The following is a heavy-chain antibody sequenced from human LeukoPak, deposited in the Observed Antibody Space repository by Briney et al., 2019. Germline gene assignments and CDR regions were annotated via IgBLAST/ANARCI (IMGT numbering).Heavy chain of an antibody. CDR2: FDPEDGET. J-gene: IGHJ2*01. CDR3: ATADYWYFDL. CDR1: GGTFSSYA. Sequence: ASVKVSCKASGGTFSSYAISWVRQAPGKGLEWMGGFDPEDGETIYAQKFQGRVTMTEDTSTDTAYMELSSLRSEDTAVYYCATADYWYFDLWGRGTLVTVSS. V-gene: IGHV1-24*01.